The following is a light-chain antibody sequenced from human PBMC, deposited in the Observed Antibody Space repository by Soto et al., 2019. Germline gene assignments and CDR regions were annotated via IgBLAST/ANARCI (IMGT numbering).Light chain of an antibody. V-gene: IGLV2-23*01. CDR3: CLYVGATTYV. Sequence: QSALSRPASVSGSPGQSITISCSGASGYVGTYSLVSWYQQHPGKAPKVVIYEGHKRPSGVPDRFSGSTSVNTASLTISGLQTDDEADYYCCLYVGATTYVFGTGTKVTVL. CDR1: SGYVGTYSL. CDR2: EGH. J-gene: IGLJ1*01.